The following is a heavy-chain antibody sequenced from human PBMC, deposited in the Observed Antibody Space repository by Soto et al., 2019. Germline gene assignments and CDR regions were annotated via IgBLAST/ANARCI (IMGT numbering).Heavy chain of an antibody. CDR1: GFTFSSYG. Sequence: GGSLRLSCAASGFTFSSYGMHWVRQAPGKGLEWVAVIWYDGSNKYYADSVKGRFTISRDNSKNTLYLQMNSLRAEDTAVYYCARAYYDFWSGYYAYYYVMDVWGQGTTVTVSS. V-gene: IGHV3-33*01. J-gene: IGHJ6*02. CDR3: ARAYYDFWSGYYAYYYVMDV. D-gene: IGHD3-3*01. CDR2: IWYDGSNK.